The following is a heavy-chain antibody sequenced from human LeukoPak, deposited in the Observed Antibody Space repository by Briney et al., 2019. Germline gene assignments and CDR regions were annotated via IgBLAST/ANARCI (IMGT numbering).Heavy chain of an antibody. CDR3: ARDLGSGSYFGWFDP. CDR2: IYYSGST. CDR1: GGSISSGGYC. D-gene: IGHD3-10*01. J-gene: IGHJ5*02. V-gene: IGHV4-31*03. Sequence: SETLSLTCTVSGGSISSGGYCWSWIRQHPGKGLEWIGYIYYSGSTYYNPSLKSRVTISVDTSKNQFSLKLSSVTAADTAVYYCARDLGSGSYFGWFDPWGQGTLVTVSS.